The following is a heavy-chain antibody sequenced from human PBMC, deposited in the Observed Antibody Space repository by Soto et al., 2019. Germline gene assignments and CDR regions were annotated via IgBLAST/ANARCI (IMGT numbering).Heavy chain of an antibody. V-gene: IGHV3-30-3*01. J-gene: IGHJ6*02. D-gene: IGHD3-3*01. CDR3: ARDQRRFLEWYDTNGMDV. CDR2: ISYDGSNK. Sequence: GGSLRLSCAASGFTFSSYAMHWVRQAPGKGLEWVAVISYDGSNKYYADSVKGRFTISRDNSKNTLYLQMNSLRAEDTAVYYCARDQRRFLEWYDTNGMDVWGQGTTVTVSS. CDR1: GFTFSSYA.